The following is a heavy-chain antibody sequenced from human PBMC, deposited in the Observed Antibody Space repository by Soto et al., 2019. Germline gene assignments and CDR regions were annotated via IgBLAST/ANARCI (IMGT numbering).Heavy chain of an antibody. CDR2: ISTSSNYI. CDR1: GFTLSTYT. V-gene: IGHV3-21*02. Sequence: EVQLEESGGGLVKPGGSLRLSCEASGFTLSTYTMHWVRQAPGKGPEWVASISTSSNYIYYGDSVRGRFTISRDNAKNSRFLQMDILTGEDTALYHCARGSVGVPYNGHDYFDYWGQGTLLTVSS. CDR3: ARGSVGVPYNGHDYFDY. J-gene: IGHJ4*02. D-gene: IGHD1-26*01.